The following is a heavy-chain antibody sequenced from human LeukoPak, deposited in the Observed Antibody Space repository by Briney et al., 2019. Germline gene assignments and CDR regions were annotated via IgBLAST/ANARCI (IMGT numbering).Heavy chain of an antibody. CDR1: GFTFDDYA. CDR2: ISWNSGSI. CDR3: AKDESPMGIAAADY. J-gene: IGHJ4*02. V-gene: IGHV3-9*01. D-gene: IGHD6-13*01. Sequence: GRSLRLSCAASGFTFDDYAMHWVQQAPWKGLEWVSGISWNSGSIGYADSVKGRFTISRDNAKNSLYLQMNSLRAEDTALYYCAKDESPMGIAAADYWGQGTLVTVPS.